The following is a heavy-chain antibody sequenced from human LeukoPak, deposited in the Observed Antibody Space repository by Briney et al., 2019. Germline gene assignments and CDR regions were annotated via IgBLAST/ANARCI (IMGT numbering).Heavy chain of an antibody. CDR2: INTNIGNP. J-gene: IGHJ4*02. CDR1: GYTFTSYA. D-gene: IGHD3-9*01. V-gene: IGHV7-4-1*02. CDR3: AISPVYYDILTGYYKASPLDY. Sequence: ASVKVSCKASGYTFTSYAMNWVRQAPGQGLEWMGWINTNIGNPTSAQGFTGRFVFSLDTSVSTAYLQISSLKAEDTAVYYCAISPVYYDILTGYYKASPLDYWGQGTLVTVSS.